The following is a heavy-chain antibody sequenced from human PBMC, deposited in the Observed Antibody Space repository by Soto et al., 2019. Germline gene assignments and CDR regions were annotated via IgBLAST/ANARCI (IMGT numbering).Heavy chain of an antibody. CDR1: GYTFSSNW. V-gene: IGHV5-51*01. CDR2: IYPGDSET. D-gene: IGHD3-16*01. CDR3: ARLLDSWGEPHYFDS. Sequence: EESLKISCQTSGYTFSSNWIGWVRQMPGKGLEWMGIIYPGDSETRYSPSFQGQVTISADRSFSTAYLQWTSLQASDTAMYYYARLLDSWGEPHYFDSWGQGTMVTVSS. J-gene: IGHJ4*02.